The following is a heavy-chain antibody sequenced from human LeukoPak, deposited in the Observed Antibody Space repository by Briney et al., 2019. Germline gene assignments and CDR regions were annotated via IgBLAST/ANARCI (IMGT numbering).Heavy chain of an antibody. CDR2: ISSTSTYI. V-gene: IGHV3-21*06. CDR1: GFTFRTYS. D-gene: IGHD1-26*01. CDR3: ARIIGISGTYPTDC. Sequence: PGGSLRLSCAASGFTFRTYSMNWVRQAPGKGLEWVSSISSTSTYIYYADSMKGRFIISRDNARNSLYLEMNSLRAEDTAVYYCARIIGISGTYPTDCWGQGTLVTVSS. J-gene: IGHJ4*02.